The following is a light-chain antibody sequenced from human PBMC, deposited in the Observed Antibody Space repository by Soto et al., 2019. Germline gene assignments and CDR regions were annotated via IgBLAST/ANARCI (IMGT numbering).Light chain of an antibody. CDR1: SSNLGAGYD. CDR2: DNS. Sequence: QSVLTQPPSVSGAPGQTVTISCTGSSSNLGAGYDVHWYQQLPGTAPKLFIYDNSNRTSGVPDRFSGSKSGTSASLAITGLQAEDEADYFCCSYVSGGTYVFGTGTKLTVL. J-gene: IGLJ1*01. V-gene: IGLV1-40*01. CDR3: CSYVSGGTYV.